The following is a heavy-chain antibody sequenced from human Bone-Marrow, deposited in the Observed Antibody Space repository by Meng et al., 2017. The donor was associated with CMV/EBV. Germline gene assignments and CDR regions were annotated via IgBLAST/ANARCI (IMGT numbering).Heavy chain of an antibody. CDR1: GFTFSSYA. CDR3: ARDHTYYDFWRGYSPYYYYGMDV. J-gene: IGHJ6*02. D-gene: IGHD3-3*01. CDR2: ISYDGSNK. Sequence: GGSLRLSCAASGFTFSSYAMHWVRQAPGKGLEWVAVISYDGSNKYYADSVKGRFTISRDNAKNSLYLQMNRLRAEDTAVYYCARDHTYYDFWRGYSPYYYYGMDVWGQGTTVTVSS. V-gene: IGHV3-30-3*01.